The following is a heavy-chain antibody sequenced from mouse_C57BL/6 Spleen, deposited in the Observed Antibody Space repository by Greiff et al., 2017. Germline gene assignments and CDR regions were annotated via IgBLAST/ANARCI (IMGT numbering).Heavy chain of an antibody. CDR2: ISNGGGST. CDR3: ARHDSRYFDV. V-gene: IGHV5-12*01. CDR1: GFTFSDYY. J-gene: IGHJ1*03. D-gene: IGHD2-4*01. Sequence: EVHLVESGGGLVQPGGSLKLSCAASGFTFSDYYMYWVRQTPEKRLEWVAYISNGGGSTYYPDTVKGRFTISRDNAKNTLYLQMSRLKSEDTAMYYCARHDSRYFDVWGTGTTVTVSS.